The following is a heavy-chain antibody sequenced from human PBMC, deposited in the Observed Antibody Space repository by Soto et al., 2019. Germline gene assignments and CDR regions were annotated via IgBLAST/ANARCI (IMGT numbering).Heavy chain of an antibody. CDR3: ARHGIAMADTSVFFDY. CDR2: IYPGDSDT. Sequence: PGESLKISCKGSGYSFTSYWIGWVRQMPGKGLEWMGIIYPGDSDTRYSPSFQGQVTISADKSTSTAYLQWSSLKASDTAMYYCARHGIAMADTSVFFDYWGQGTLVTVSS. J-gene: IGHJ4*02. V-gene: IGHV5-51*01. CDR1: GYSFTSYW. D-gene: IGHD6-19*01.